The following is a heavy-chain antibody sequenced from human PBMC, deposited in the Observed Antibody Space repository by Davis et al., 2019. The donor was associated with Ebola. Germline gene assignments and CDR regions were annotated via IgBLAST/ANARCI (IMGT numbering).Heavy chain of an antibody. V-gene: IGHV4-4*02. D-gene: IGHD2-2*01. CDR3: ARGGRVVVVPSATTDWIDP. Sequence: MPSETLSLTCAVSGASIRNSNWWRWVRQPPGKGLEWIGKIYHTGSTNYNPSLKSRVTMSVDKSKNQFSLKLSSVTAADTAVYYCARGGRVVVVPSATTDWIDPWGQGTLVTVSS. J-gene: IGHJ5*02. CDR2: IYHTGST. CDR1: GASIRNSNW.